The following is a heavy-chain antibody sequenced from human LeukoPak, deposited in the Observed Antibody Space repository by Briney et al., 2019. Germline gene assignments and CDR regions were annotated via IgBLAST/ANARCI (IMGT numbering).Heavy chain of an antibody. CDR3: ASGRHDFVH. CDR1: GFAFSTYW. Sequence: GGSLRLSCAASGFAFSTYWMTWVRQAPGKGLEWVANINLDGGEVHYVDSLKDGFTISRDNARNSLYLQVNSLRAEDTAVYYCASGRHDFVHWGHGTLVTVSS. V-gene: IGHV3-7*01. CDR2: INLDGGEV. J-gene: IGHJ4*01. D-gene: IGHD3-16*01.